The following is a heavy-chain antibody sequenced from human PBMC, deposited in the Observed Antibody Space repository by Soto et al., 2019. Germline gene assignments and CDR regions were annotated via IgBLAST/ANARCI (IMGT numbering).Heavy chain of an antibody. CDR3: ARGPGISLTTVTTDY. D-gene: IGHD4-17*01. CDR1: GFTFSSYG. V-gene: IGHV3-33*01. Sequence: QVQLVESGGGVVQPGRSLRLSCAASGFTFSSYGMHWVRQAPGKGLEWVAVIWYDGSNKYYADSVKGRFTISRDNSKNTLYLQMNSLRAEATAVYYCARGPGISLTTVTTDYWGQGTLVTVSS. CDR2: IWYDGSNK. J-gene: IGHJ4*02.